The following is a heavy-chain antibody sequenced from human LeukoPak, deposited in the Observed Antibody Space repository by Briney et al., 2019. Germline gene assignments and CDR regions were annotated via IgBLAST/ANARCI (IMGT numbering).Heavy chain of an antibody. V-gene: IGHV3-30*04. J-gene: IGHJ6*03. D-gene: IGHD6-13*01. CDR3: ARDQVSSWPYYYYYMDV. Sequence: GGSLRLSCAASGFTFSSYAMHWVRQAPGKGLEWVAVISYDGSNKYYADSVKGQFTISRDNAKNSLYLQMNSLRAEDTAVYYCARDQVSSWPYYYYYMDVWGKGTTVTISS. CDR2: ISYDGSNK. CDR1: GFTFSSYA.